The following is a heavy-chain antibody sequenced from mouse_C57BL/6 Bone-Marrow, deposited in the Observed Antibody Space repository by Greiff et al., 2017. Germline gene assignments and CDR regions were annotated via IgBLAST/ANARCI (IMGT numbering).Heavy chain of an antibody. Sequence: EVKLMESGGGLVQPGGSLSLSCAASGFTFTDYYMSWVRQPPGKALEWLGFIRTKANGYTTEYSASVKGRFTISRDNSQSILYLQMNALRAEDSATYYCARYRGHYFDYWGQGTTLTVSS. J-gene: IGHJ2*01. CDR1: GFTFTDYY. CDR3: ARYRGHYFDY. CDR2: IRTKANGYTT. V-gene: IGHV7-3*01.